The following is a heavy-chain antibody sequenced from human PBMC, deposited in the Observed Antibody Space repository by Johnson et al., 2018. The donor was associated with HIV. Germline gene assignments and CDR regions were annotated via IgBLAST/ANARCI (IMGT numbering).Heavy chain of an antibody. Sequence: VQLVESGGGVVQPGRSLRLSCAASGFTFSSYAIDWVRQAPGKGLEWVAVISYGESNKYYADSVKGRFTISRDNSKNTLYLQMNSLRVDDTAMYYCAKADTMAGDAFDIWGQGTMVTVSS. CDR3: AKADTMAGDAFDI. J-gene: IGHJ3*02. CDR2: ISYGESNK. D-gene: IGHD2-2*01. V-gene: IGHV3-30-3*01. CDR1: GFTFSSYA.